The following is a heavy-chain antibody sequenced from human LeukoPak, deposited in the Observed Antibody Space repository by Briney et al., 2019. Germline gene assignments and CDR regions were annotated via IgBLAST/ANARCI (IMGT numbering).Heavy chain of an antibody. J-gene: IGHJ5*02. CDR2: MNPNSDNT. D-gene: IGHD3-16*01. CDR1: GYTFTSYD. Sequence: ASVKVSCTASGYTFTSYDINWVRQAPGQGLEWMAWMNPNSDNTYYAQKFQSRVTMTRNTSINTSYMQLISLRSEDTAVYYCERVAKYGLGRGSIGAVGPWGQGTLVTVSS. CDR3: ERVAKYGLGRGSIGAVGP. V-gene: IGHV1-8*01.